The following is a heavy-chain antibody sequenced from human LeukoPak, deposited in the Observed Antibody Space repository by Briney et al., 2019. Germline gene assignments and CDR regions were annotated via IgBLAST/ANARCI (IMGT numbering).Heavy chain of an antibody. CDR1: GGSISSYY. D-gene: IGHD6-13*01. J-gene: IGHJ4*02. CDR3: ARVGGGQQLVASPLYYFDY. CDR2: IYNSGST. Sequence: SETLSLTCTVSGGSISSYYGSWIRQPPGKGLEWIGYIYNSGSTNYNPSLKSRVTISVDTSKNQFSLKLSSVTAADTAVYYCARVGGGQQLVASPLYYFDYWGQGTLVTVSS. V-gene: IGHV4-59*01.